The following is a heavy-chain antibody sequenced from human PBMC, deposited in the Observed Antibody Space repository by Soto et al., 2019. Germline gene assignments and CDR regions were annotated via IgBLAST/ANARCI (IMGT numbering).Heavy chain of an antibody. D-gene: IGHD5-12*01. CDR1: GFTFSSYW. J-gene: IGHJ4*02. Sequence: PGGSLRLSCAASGFTFSSYWMSWVRQAPGKGLEWVANIKQDGSEKYYVDSVKGRFTISRDNAKNSLYLQMNSLRAEDTAVYYCARDPGYSGYDSEERFFDYWGQGTLVTVSS. V-gene: IGHV3-7*01. CDR2: IKQDGSEK. CDR3: ARDPGYSGYDSEERFFDY.